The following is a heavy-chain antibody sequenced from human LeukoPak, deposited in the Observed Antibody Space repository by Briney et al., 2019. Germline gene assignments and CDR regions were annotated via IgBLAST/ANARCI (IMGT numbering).Heavy chain of an antibody. V-gene: IGHV4-34*01. Sequence: SETLSLTCTVSGGSISSYYWSWIRQPPGKGLEWIGEINHSGSTNYNPSLKSRVTISVDTSKNQFSLKLSSVTAADTAVYYCARHARVSAVVVAATRAFDYWGQGTLVTVSS. J-gene: IGHJ4*02. CDR3: ARHARVSAVVVAATRAFDY. CDR2: INHSGST. CDR1: GGSISSYY. D-gene: IGHD2-15*01.